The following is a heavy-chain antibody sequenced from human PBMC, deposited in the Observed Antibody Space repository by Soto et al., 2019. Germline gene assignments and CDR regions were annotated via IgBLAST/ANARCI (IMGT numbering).Heavy chain of an antibody. CDR2: ISGSGSTI. CDR1: GFTFSYYY. CDR3: ARALKQYGAFDI. D-gene: IGHD4-4*01. J-gene: IGHJ3*02. V-gene: IGHV3-11*01. Sequence: PGGSLRLSCAASGFTFSYYYMGWIRQAPGKGLEWVSYISGSGSTIYYADSVKGRFTISRDNAKNSLYLRMNTLRAEDTAVYYCARALKQYGAFDIWGQGTMVTVSS.